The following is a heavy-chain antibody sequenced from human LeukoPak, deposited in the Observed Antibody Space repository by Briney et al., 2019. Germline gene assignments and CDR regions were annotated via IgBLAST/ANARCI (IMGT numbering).Heavy chain of an antibody. CDR3: ARRYSSGWYYFDY. V-gene: IGHV4-34*01. CDR2: INHSGST. D-gene: IGHD6-19*01. Sequence: SETLSLTCAVYGESFSGYYWNLIRQPPGKGLEWIGEINHSGSTNYNPSLKSRVTISVDTSKNQFSLKLSSVTAADTAVYYCARRYSSGWYYFDYWGQGTLVTVSS. J-gene: IGHJ4*02. CDR1: GESFSGYY.